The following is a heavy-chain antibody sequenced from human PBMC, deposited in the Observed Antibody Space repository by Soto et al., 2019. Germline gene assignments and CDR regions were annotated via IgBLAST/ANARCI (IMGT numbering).Heavy chain of an antibody. CDR1: GFSFSRCW. V-gene: IGHV3-74*01. D-gene: IGHD1-26*01. Sequence: GGSLRLSCAASGFSFSRCWMHWVRQAPGKGLEWLSRIHYDGSRTNYADSAKGRFTISRDNSGNTLFLEMYSLRAEDTAVYYCARADLGVVGTSWDYYGMDVWGQGTTVTVSS. J-gene: IGHJ6*02. CDR3: ARADLGVVGTSWDYYGMDV. CDR2: IHYDGSRT.